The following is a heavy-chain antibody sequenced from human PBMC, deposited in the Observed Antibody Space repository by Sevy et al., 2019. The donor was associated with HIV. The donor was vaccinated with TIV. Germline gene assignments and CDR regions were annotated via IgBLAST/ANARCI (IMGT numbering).Heavy chain of an antibody. D-gene: IGHD3-10*01. Sequence: ASVKVSCKASGYTFTSYGISWVRQAPGQGLEWMGWISAYNGNTNYAQKLQGRVTMTTDTSTGKAYMELRSLRSDDTAVYYCARVGYYGSGSYYKEDDAFDIWGQGTMVTVSS. CDR1: GYTFTSYG. CDR3: ARVGYYGSGSYYKEDDAFDI. J-gene: IGHJ3*02. CDR2: ISAYNGNT. V-gene: IGHV1-18*01.